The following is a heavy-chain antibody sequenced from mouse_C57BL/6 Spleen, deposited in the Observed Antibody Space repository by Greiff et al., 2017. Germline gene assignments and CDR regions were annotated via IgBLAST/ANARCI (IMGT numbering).Heavy chain of an antibody. CDR3: ARHAPYYYGSSPWYFDV. CDR2: ISGGGGNT. D-gene: IGHD1-1*01. J-gene: IGHJ1*03. V-gene: IGHV5-9*01. Sequence: EVQVVESGGGLVKPGGSLKLSCAASGFTFSSYTMSWVRQTPEKRLEWVATISGGGGNTYYPDSVKGRFTISRDNAKNTLYLQMSSLRSEDTALYYCARHAPYYYGSSPWYFDVWGTGTTVTVSS. CDR1: GFTFSSYT.